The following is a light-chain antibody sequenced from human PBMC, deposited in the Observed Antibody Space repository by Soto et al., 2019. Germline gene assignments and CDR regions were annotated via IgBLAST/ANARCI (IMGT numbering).Light chain of an antibody. CDR2: GAS. CDR1: QSVSSSY. Sequence: EIVLTQSPGTLSLSPGERATISCRASQSVSSSYLAWYQQKPCQAPRLLIYGASSRATGIPDRFSGSGSGTDFTLTISRLEPEDFAVYYCQQYGSSPGITFGQGTRLEIK. V-gene: IGKV3-20*01. CDR3: QQYGSSPGIT. J-gene: IGKJ5*01.